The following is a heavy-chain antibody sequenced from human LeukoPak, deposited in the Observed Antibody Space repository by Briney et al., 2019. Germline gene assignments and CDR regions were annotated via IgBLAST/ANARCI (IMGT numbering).Heavy chain of an antibody. V-gene: IGHV3-23*01. D-gene: IGHD5-12*01. CDR3: AKEDKYSGYDSPFDY. Sequence: GSLRLSCAASGFTFSSYAISWGRPAPGKGLEGVSGISGSGGSTYYADSVKGRFTISRDNSKNTLYLQMNSLRAEDTAVYYCAKEDKYSGYDSPFDYWGQGTLVTVSS. CDR1: GFTFSSYA. CDR2: ISGSGGST. J-gene: IGHJ4*02.